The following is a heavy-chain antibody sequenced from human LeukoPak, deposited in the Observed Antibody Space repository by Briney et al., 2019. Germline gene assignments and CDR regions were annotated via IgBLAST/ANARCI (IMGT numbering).Heavy chain of an antibody. J-gene: IGHJ4*02. D-gene: IGHD6-13*01. V-gene: IGHV4-34*01. Sequence: SETLSLTCAVYGGSFSGYYWSWIRQPPGKGLEWIGEINHSGSTNYNPSLKSRVTISVDTSKNQFSLKLSSVTAADTAVYYCVSSSTRGPFDYWGQGTLVTVSS. CDR2: INHSGST. CDR3: VSSSTRGPFDY. CDR1: GGSFSGYY.